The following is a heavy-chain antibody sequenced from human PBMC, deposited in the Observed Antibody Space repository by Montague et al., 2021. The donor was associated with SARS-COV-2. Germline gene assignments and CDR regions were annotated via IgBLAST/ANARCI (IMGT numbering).Heavy chain of an antibody. D-gene: IGHD1-26*01. Sequence: SETLSLTCTVSGGGSISSSHWWSWVRQPPGKGLEWIGEIYHDGSTNYNPSLKSRLTISVDKSKNQFSLKLSSVTTADTAVYDCARYTSTGSGRYYIFDYWGQGTLVTVSS. CDR1: GGGSISSSHW. CDR3: ARYTSTGSGRYYIFDY. J-gene: IGHJ4*02. CDR2: IYHDGST. V-gene: IGHV4-4*02.